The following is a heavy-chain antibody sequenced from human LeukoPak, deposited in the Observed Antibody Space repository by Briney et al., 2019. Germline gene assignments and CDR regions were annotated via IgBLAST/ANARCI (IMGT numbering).Heavy chain of an antibody. CDR2: IRTSSSYI. CDR3: ARGASVVAGNDNAFDI. D-gene: IGHD6-19*01. Sequence: GGSLRLSCAVSGFTFSSYSMNWVRQAPGKGLEWVSSIRTSSSYIYYADSVKGRFTISRDNAKKSLYLQMNSLRADDTAVYYCARGASVVAGNDNAFDIWGQGTMVTVSS. V-gene: IGHV3-21*01. J-gene: IGHJ3*02. CDR1: GFTFSSYS.